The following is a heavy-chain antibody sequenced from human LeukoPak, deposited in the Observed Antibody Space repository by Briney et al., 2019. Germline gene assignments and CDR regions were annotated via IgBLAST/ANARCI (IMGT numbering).Heavy chain of an antibody. Sequence: GGSLRLSCADSGFIFSSYWMHWVRQAPGKGLVWVSRINTDGSSTSYADPVKGRFTISRDNAKNTLYLQMNSLRAEDTAVYYCARDATSGIAAAGLWFDPWGQGTLVTVSS. CDR2: INTDGSST. CDR3: ARDATSGIAAAGLWFDP. D-gene: IGHD6-13*01. J-gene: IGHJ5*02. V-gene: IGHV3-74*01. CDR1: GFIFSSYW.